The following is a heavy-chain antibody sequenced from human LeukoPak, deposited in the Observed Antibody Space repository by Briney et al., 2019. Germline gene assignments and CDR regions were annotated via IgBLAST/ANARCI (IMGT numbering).Heavy chain of an antibody. D-gene: IGHD6-6*01. CDR2: INHSGST. V-gene: IGHV4-34*01. CDR3: ARGYSSSSVGMDV. Sequence: SETLSLTCDVYGGSFSGYYWSWIRQPPGKGLEYIGEINHSGSTSYNPSLKSRVTISVDTSKNQFSLKLSSVTAADTAVYYCARGYSSSSVGMDVWGQGTTVTVSS. J-gene: IGHJ6*02. CDR1: GGSFSGYY.